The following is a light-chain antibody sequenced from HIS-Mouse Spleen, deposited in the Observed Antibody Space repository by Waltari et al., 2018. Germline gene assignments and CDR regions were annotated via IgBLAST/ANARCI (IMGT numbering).Light chain of an antibody. J-gene: IGKJ1*01. CDR1: QSISSW. Sequence: DIQMTQSPSTLSASVGDRATITCRARQSISSWLAWYQQKPGKAPKLLIYKASSLESGVPSRFSGSGSGTEFTLTISSLQPDDFATYYCQQYNSYSRTFGQGTKVEIK. CDR3: QQYNSYSRT. V-gene: IGKV1-5*03. CDR2: KAS.